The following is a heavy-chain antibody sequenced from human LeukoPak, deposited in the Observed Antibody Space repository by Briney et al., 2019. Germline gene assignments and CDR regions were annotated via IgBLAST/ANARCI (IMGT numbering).Heavy chain of an antibody. CDR2: IITSSNYI. CDR1: AFVFSPLT. J-gene: IGHJ5*01. D-gene: IGHD3-3*01. V-gene: IGHV3-21*01. Sequence: GGPLGLSGSASAFVFSPLTMNWFRQIPGKGLKGFSPIITSSNYIFYTDSVKGRFNISRDNTKNSLFLDMTRLRDEDTAVYYCASTVHGSTSDSEGYYPKWFDPWGQGTVVTVSS. CDR3: ASTVHGSTSDSEGYYPKWFDP.